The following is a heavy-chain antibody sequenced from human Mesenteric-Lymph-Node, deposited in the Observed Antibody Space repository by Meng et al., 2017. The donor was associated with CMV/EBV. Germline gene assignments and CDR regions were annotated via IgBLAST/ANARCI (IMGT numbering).Heavy chain of an antibody. CDR3: ARHLWVDAFDI. Sequence: GESLKISCVVSGFTFSSYWMHWVRQAPGRGLVWVSRIDTDGTTADYADSVKGRFTISRDNAKNTLYLQMNSLRAEDTAVYYCARHLWVDAFDIWGQGTMVTVSS. V-gene: IGHV3-74*01. J-gene: IGHJ3*02. D-gene: IGHD3-10*01. CDR2: IDTDGTTA. CDR1: GFTFSSYW.